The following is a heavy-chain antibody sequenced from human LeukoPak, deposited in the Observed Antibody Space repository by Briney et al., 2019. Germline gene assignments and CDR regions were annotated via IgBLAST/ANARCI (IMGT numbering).Heavy chain of an antibody. J-gene: IGHJ4*02. CDR2: ISSDSRTI. V-gene: IGHV3-48*01. CDR1: GFSFNEYS. D-gene: IGHD3-16*01. CDR3: VRGGIGDGNYLED. Sequence: QPGGSLRLPCAASGFSFNEYSMNWVRQAPGKGLEWLSYISSDSRTIKDADSVRGRFTVSRDNARNSLYLQMNSLRAEDTAVYYCVRGGIGDGNYLEDWGQGTLVTVSS.